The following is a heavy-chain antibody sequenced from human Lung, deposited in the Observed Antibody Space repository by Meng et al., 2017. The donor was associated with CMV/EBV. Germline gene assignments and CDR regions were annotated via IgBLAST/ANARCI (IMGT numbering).Heavy chain of an antibody. D-gene: IGHD1-26*01. Sequence: LQLQGWGPGLLKPSETLSLTCPVSAGSISSNNYYWGWIRQPPEKGLEWIGTIFYSGSTYYNPSLKSRVTISVDTSKNHFSLKVNSVTAADTAVYYCARGKQDAWELLAYWGQGALVTVSS. CDR3: ARGKQDAWELLAY. CDR2: IFYSGST. V-gene: IGHV4-39*07. J-gene: IGHJ4*02. CDR1: AGSISSNNYY.